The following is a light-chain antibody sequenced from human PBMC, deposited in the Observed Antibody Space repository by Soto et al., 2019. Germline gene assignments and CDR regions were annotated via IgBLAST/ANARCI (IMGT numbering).Light chain of an antibody. Sequence: QSVLTQPASVSGSPGQSITISCTGTSSDGGSYNLVSWYQQHTGKAPKLMIYEGSKRPSGVSNRFSGSKSGNTASLTISGLQAEDEADYYCCSYAGSSYVFGTGTKVTVL. CDR2: EGS. CDR3: CSYAGSSYV. J-gene: IGLJ1*01. V-gene: IGLV2-23*01. CDR1: SSDGGSYNL.